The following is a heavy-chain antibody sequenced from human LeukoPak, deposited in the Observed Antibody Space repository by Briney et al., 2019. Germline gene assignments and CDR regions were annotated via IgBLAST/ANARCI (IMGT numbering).Heavy chain of an antibody. V-gene: IGHV5-51*01. CDR1: GYSFSSYW. J-gene: IGHJ4*02. CDR2: IYSGDSDT. Sequence: GESLKISCKGPGYSFSSYWIGWVRQMPGKGLEWMGIIYSGDSDTRYSPSFQGQVTISADKSISTAYLQWSSLKASDTAIYYCARRTDRSFWYLDYWGQGTLVTVSS. CDR3: ARRTDRSFWYLDY.